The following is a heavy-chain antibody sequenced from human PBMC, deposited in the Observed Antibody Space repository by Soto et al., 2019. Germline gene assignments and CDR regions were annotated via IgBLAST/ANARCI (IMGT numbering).Heavy chain of an antibody. D-gene: IGHD4-17*01. CDR1: GYSFTSYW. CDR3: TRDLDYGGNSEDFDI. Sequence: GESLKISCKGSGYSFTSYWIGWVRQMPGKGLEWMGIIYPGDSDTTYSPSFQGQVTISADKSINTAYLQWSSLKASDTAMYYCTRDLDYGGNSEDFDIWGQGTRVTVSS. V-gene: IGHV5-51*01. CDR2: IYPGDSDT. J-gene: IGHJ3*02.